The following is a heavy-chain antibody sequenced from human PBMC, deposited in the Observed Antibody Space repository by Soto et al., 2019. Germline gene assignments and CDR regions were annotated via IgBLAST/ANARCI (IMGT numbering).Heavy chain of an antibody. CDR2: ISYDGSNK. J-gene: IGHJ4*02. V-gene: IGHV3-30*18. CDR1: GFTFSSYG. Sequence: GGSLRLSCAASGFTFSSYGMHWVRQAPGKGLEWVAVISYDGSNKYYADSVKGRFTISRDNSKNTLYLQMNSLRAEDTAVYYCAKDEVYRDYYDSSGYYLGYWGQGTLVTVSS. D-gene: IGHD3-22*01. CDR3: AKDEVYRDYYDSSGYYLGY.